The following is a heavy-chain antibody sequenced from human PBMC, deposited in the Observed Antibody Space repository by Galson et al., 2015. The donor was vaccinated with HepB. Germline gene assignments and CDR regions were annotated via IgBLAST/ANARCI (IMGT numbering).Heavy chain of an antibody. Sequence: ETLSLTCTVYGGSIRSSSYYWGWIRQPPGKGLEWIGTIYYSGNTYYTPSLKSRLTISLVTSKNQFSLRLNSVTATDTAVYYCAREQWLGDAFDFWGQGTMVTVSS. V-gene: IGHV4-39*02. CDR2: IYYSGNT. J-gene: IGHJ3*01. CDR3: AREQWLGDAFDF. D-gene: IGHD6-19*01. CDR1: GGSIRSSSYY.